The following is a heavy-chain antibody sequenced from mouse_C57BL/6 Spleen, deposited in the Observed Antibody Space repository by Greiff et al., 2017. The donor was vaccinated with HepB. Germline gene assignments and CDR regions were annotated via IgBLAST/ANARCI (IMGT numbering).Heavy chain of an antibody. J-gene: IGHJ2*01. D-gene: IGHD1-1*01. CDR3: ARSDYGSTHYFDY. CDR1: GYTFTSYW. CDR2: INPSNGGT. V-gene: IGHV1-53*01. Sequence: VKLQQPGTELVKPGASVKLSCKASGYTFTSYWMHWVKQRPGQGLEWIGNINPSNGGTNYNEKFKSKATLTVDKSSSTAYMQLSSLTSEDSAVYYCARSDYGSTHYFDYWGQGTTLTVSS.